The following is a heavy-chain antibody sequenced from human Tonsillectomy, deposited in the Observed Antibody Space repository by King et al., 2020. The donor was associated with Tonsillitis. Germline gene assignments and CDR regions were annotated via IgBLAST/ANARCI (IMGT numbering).Heavy chain of an antibody. Sequence: QLVQSGGEVKKPGASVKVSCKASGYIFTSYGISWERQAPGQGLEWMGWISAYNGNTNYAKKFQGRVTMTTETSTSTAYMALRSLRSDDTAVYYCARDKVGYPNWFDPWGQGTLVTVST. CDR1: GYIFTSYG. J-gene: IGHJ5*02. D-gene: IGHD2-2*03. CDR2: ISAYNGNT. CDR3: ARDKVGYPNWFDP. V-gene: IGHV1-18*01.